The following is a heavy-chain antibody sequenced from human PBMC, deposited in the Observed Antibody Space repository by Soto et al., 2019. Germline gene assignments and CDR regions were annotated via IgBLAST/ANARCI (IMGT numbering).Heavy chain of an antibody. V-gene: IGHV1-18*01. CDR1: GYTFTSYG. CDR2: ISAYNGNT. D-gene: IGHD3-22*01. Sequence: GASVKVSCKASGYTFTSYGISWVRQAPGQGLEWMGWISAYNGNTNYAQKLQGRVTMTTDTSTSTAYMELRSLRSDDTAVYYCARTVYRDIDYYDSSGYPDYWGQGTLVTVS. J-gene: IGHJ4*02. CDR3: ARTVYRDIDYYDSSGYPDY.